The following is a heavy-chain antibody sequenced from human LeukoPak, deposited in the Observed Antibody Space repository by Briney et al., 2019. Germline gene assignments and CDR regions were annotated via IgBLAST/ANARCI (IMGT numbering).Heavy chain of an antibody. J-gene: IGHJ4*02. CDR2: FALEEGEK. V-gene: IGHV1-24*01. CDR3: ATAFAGNLVDD. CDR1: GYTLSDLS. Sequence: ASVKVSCKVSGYTLSDLSMHWVRQAPGKGLEWMGSFALEEGEKVYAQKFQGRVTMTEDTSTDTAYMELSSLRSEDTAVYYCATAFAGNLVDDWGQGTLVTVSS. D-gene: IGHD1-14*01.